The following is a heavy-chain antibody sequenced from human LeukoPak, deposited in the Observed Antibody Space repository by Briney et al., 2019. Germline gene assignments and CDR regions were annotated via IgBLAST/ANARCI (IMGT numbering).Heavy chain of an antibody. Sequence: GASVKVSCKASGYTFTSYDINWVRQATGQGLEWMGWISAYNGNTNYAQKLQGRVTMTTDTSTSTAYMELRSLRSDDTAVYYCARAALYVRDAFDIWGQGTMVTVSS. CDR2: ISAYNGNT. V-gene: IGHV1-18*01. J-gene: IGHJ3*02. D-gene: IGHD3-10*02. CDR3: ARAALYVRDAFDI. CDR1: GYTFTSYD.